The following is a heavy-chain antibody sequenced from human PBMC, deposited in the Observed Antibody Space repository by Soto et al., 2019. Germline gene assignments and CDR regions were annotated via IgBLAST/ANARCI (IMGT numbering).Heavy chain of an antibody. Sequence: QVQLQQWGAGLLKPSETLSLTCAVYGGSFSGFYWSWIRQPPGKGLEWIGEINHSGSTNYNPSLXSXXTISVDTSKNQFSLKLSSVTAADTAVYFCARDSGVWGQGTTVTVSS. D-gene: IGHD2-15*01. CDR3: ARDSGV. V-gene: IGHV4-34*01. J-gene: IGHJ6*02. CDR1: GGSFSGFY. CDR2: INHSGST.